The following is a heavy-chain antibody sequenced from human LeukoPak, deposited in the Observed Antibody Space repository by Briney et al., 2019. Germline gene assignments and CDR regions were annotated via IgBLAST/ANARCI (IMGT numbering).Heavy chain of an antibody. CDR2: INHSGST. D-gene: IGHD1-26*01. J-gene: IGHJ4*02. CDR1: GGSFSGYY. Sequence: SETLSLTCTVYGGSFSGYYWSWIRQPPGKGLEWIGEINHSGSTNYNPSLKSRVTISVDTSKNQFSLKLSSVTAADTAVYYCARGLGRPFDYWGQGTLVTASS. V-gene: IGHV4-34*01. CDR3: ARGLGRPFDY.